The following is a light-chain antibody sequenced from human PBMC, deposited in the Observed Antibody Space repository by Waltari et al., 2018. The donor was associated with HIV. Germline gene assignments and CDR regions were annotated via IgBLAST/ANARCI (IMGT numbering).Light chain of an antibody. Sequence: SYELTQPHSVSVATAQMARITCGGNNIGSKAVHWYQQKPGQDPVLVIYSDSNRPSGIPERFSGSNSGTIATLTISGVQAEDEAAYYCQSADSSGIYEIFGGGTKVIVL. J-gene: IGLJ2*01. CDR3: QSADSSGIYEI. V-gene: IGLV3-12*02. CDR2: SDS. CDR1: NIGSKA.